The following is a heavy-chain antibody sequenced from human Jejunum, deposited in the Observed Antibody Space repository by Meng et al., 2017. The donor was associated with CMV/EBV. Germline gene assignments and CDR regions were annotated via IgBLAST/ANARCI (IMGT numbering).Heavy chain of an antibody. D-gene: IGHD2-8*01. Sequence: SGFPFSSYPLHWVRQAPGKGLEWLAVISYDANNEYYADSVKGRFTISRDNANNTLFLQMDSLRVEDTAVYYCARDPGIVYAIGWIDPWGQGTLVTVSS. CDR3: ARDPGIVYAIGWIDP. CDR1: GFPFSSYP. CDR2: ISYDANNE. J-gene: IGHJ5*02. V-gene: IGHV3-30*04.